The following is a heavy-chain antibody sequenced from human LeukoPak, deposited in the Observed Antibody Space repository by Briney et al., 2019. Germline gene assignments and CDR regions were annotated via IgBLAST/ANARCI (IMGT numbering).Heavy chain of an antibody. Sequence: QPGGSLRLSCAASGFTFSSFEMNWVRQAPGRGLEWLSHISTSGGTKYYADSVKGRFTISRDNAENSVYLQMNSLRTEDTALYYCAKDFNSYTSFLWYWGQGALVTVSS. CDR2: ISTSGGTK. CDR1: GFTFSSFE. V-gene: IGHV3-48*03. D-gene: IGHD5-18*01. CDR3: AKDFNSYTSFLWY. J-gene: IGHJ4*02.